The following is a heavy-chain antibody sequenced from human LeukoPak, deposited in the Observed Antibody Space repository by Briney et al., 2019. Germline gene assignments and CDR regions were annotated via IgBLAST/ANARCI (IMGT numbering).Heavy chain of an antibody. J-gene: IGHJ4*02. D-gene: IGHD3-9*01. Sequence: GGSLRLSCAASGFSFRSYAMHWVRQAPGKGLEYVSGVSSSGSSTYYAKSVKGRFTISRDNSKDTLYLQLGSLRPEDMAVYYCARVAVRHLDWLYFDYWGRGTVVTVSS. CDR3: ARVAVRHLDWLYFDY. V-gene: IGHV3-64*01. CDR1: GFSFRSYA. CDR2: VSSSGSST.